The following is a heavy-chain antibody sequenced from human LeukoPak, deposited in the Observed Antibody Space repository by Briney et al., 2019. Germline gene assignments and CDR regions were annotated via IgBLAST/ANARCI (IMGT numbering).Heavy chain of an antibody. CDR1: GYTLTELS. CDR3: ATSDSIVVVPAVRLFDY. D-gene: IGHD2-2*01. Sequence: GASVKVSCKVSGYTLTELSMHWVRQAPGKGLEWMGGFDPEDGETIYAQKFQGRVTMTEDTSTDTAYMELSSLRSVDTAVYYCATSDSIVVVPAVRLFDYWGQGTLVTVSS. V-gene: IGHV1-24*01. CDR2: FDPEDGET. J-gene: IGHJ4*02.